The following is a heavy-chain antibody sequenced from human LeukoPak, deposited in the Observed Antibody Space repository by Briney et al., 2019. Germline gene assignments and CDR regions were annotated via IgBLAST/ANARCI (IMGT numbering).Heavy chain of an antibody. Sequence: SETLSLTCTVSGASISNYYWSWIRQPAGKGLGWIGRIYTSGSTNYNPSLKSRVTMSVDTSKNQFSLKLSSVTAADTAVYYCARGSSSYYDILTGYYKSASKGYYYYYMDVWGKGTTVTVSS. CDR2: IYTSGST. CDR1: GASISNYY. V-gene: IGHV4-4*07. CDR3: ARGSSSYYDILTGYYKSASKGYYYYYMDV. D-gene: IGHD3-9*01. J-gene: IGHJ6*03.